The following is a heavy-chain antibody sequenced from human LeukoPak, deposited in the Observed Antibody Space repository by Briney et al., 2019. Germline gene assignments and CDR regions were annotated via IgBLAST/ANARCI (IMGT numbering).Heavy chain of an antibody. CDR2: IKQDGSEK. J-gene: IGHJ4*02. D-gene: IGHD4-17*01. V-gene: IGHV3-7*01. Sequence: PGGSLRLSCAASGFTFSSYGMHWVRQAPGKGLEWVANIKQDGSEKYYVDSVKGRFTISRDNAKNSLYLQMNSLRAEDTAVYYCARDRDYGDFFDYWGQGTLVTVSS. CDR1: GFTFSSYG. CDR3: ARDRDYGDFFDY.